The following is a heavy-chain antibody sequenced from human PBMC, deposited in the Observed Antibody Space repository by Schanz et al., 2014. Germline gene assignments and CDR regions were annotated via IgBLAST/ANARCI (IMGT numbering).Heavy chain of an antibody. CDR2: INAHTGNT. CDR3: ARVHIATYHYNSPGAFDI. D-gene: IGHD3-10*01. CDR1: GYIFGSHG. J-gene: IGHJ3*02. Sequence: QLMQSGSEVRKPGASVKVSCKASGYIFGSHGMTWVRQAPGQGPELMGWINAHTGNTQYAQKCQGRVNMTRDTVTTTVHLELTRLRTDDTAIYYCARVHIATYHYNSPGAFDIWGQGTSVTVSS. V-gene: IGHV1-18*01.